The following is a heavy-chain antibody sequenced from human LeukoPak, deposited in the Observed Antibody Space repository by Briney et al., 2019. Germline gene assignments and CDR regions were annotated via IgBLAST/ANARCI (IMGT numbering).Heavy chain of an antibody. CDR2: IYPGDSDT. V-gene: IGHV5-51*01. J-gene: IGHJ4*02. CDR3: ARLPIAYGDYQTNYFDY. CDR1: GYSFTSYW. Sequence: GEPLKISCKGSGYSFTSYWIGWVRQMPGKGLEWMGIIYPGDSDTRYSPSFQGQVTISADKSISTAYLQWSSLKASDTAMYYCARLPIAYGDYQTNYFDYWGQGTLVTVSS. D-gene: IGHD4-17*01.